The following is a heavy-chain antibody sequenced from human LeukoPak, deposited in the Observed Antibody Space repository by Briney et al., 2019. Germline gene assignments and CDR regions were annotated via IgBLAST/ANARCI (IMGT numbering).Heavy chain of an antibody. D-gene: IGHD2-15*01. J-gene: IGHJ4*02. V-gene: IGHV3-23*01. Sequence: GGSLRLSCVASGFTFSSYAMTWVRQAPGKGLEWVSRISVGGGTTYYAASVKGRFTISRDNAKNSLYLQMNSLRAEDTAVYYCAREVATGHYYFDYWGQGTLVTVSS. CDR1: GFTFSSYA. CDR3: AREVATGHYYFDY. CDR2: ISVGGGTT.